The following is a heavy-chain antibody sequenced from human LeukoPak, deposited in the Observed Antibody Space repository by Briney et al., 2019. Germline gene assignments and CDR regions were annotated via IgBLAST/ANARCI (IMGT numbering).Heavy chain of an antibody. CDR1: GGSISSGSYY. CDR3: ARDARDGGNSDYFDY. Sequence: SETLSLTCTVSGGSISSGSYYWSWIRQPAGTGLEWLGRIYTSGSTNYNPSLKSRVAISVDTSKNKFSLKLSSVTAADTAVYYCARDARDGGNSDYFDYWGQGTLVTVSS. V-gene: IGHV4-61*02. CDR2: IYTSGST. D-gene: IGHD4-23*01. J-gene: IGHJ4*02.